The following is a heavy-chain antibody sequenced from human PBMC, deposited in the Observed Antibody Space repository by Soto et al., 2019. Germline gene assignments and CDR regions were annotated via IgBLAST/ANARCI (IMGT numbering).Heavy chain of an antibody. J-gene: IGHJ3*02. CDR2: IFTGGST. D-gene: IGHD6-19*01. CDR3: ARDRQSSGWLDAFDI. Sequence: EVQLVESGGGLVQPGGSLRLSCAASGFTVSSNYMSWVRQAPGKGLEWVSVIFTGGSTYYADSVKGRFTISRHSSMNTVYLQMDSLRAEDTAVYYCARDRQSSGWLDAFDIWGQGTMLTVSS. CDR1: GFTVSSNY. V-gene: IGHV3-53*04.